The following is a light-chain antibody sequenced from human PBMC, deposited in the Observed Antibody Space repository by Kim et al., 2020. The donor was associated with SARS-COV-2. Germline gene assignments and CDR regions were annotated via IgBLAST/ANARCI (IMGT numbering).Light chain of an antibody. CDR1: SRDVGAYNY. CDR3: SSYTSSTTRV. Sequence: QSLPISCTGTSRDVGAYNYVSWYQQHPGKAPKLIIYDVTYRPSGVSDRFSGSKAGNTASLTIFGLQAEDEADYYCSSYTSSTTRVFGGGTQLTVL. J-gene: IGLJ2*01. V-gene: IGLV2-14*03. CDR2: DVT.